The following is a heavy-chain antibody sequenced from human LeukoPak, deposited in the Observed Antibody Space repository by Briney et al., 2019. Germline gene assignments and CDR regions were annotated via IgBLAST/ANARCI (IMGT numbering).Heavy chain of an antibody. V-gene: IGHV1-8*01. CDR2: MNANSGNT. CDR1: GYTFTSYD. D-gene: IGHD3-10*01. Sequence: ASVKVSCKASGYTFTSYDINWVRQATGQGLEWMGWMNANSGNTGYAQKFQGRVTMTRNTSISTAYMELSSLRSEDTAVYYCARGHYGSGSYYNGGSYYFDYWGQGTLVTVSS. CDR3: ARGHYGSGSYYNGGSYYFDY. J-gene: IGHJ4*02.